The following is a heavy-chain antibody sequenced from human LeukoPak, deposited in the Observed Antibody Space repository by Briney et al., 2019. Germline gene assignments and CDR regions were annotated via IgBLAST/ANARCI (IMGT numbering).Heavy chain of an antibody. D-gene: IGHD3-3*01. CDR3: ARDAFTITIFGVVREEYYFDY. CDR1: GFTFSSYS. CDR2: ISSSSSTI. J-gene: IGHJ4*02. Sequence: GGSLRLSCAASGFTFSSYSMNWVRQAPGEGLEWVSYISSSSSTIYYADSVKGRFTISRDNAKNSLYLQMNSLRDEDTAVYYCARDAFTITIFGVVREEYYFDYWGQGTLVTVSS. V-gene: IGHV3-48*02.